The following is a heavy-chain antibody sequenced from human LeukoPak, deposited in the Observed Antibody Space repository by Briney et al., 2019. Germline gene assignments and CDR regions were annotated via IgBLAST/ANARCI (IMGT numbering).Heavy chain of an antibody. CDR2: ISSSSSTI. D-gene: IGHD4-17*01. CDR1: GFTFSSYE. J-gene: IGHJ3*02. Sequence: PGGSLRLSCAASGFTFSSYEMNWVRQAPGKGLEWVSYISSSSSTIYYADSVEGRFTISRDNAKNSLYLQMNSLRAEDTAVYYCARLADYGDYWSAFDIWGQGTMVTVSS. CDR3: ARLADYGDYWSAFDI. V-gene: IGHV3-48*01.